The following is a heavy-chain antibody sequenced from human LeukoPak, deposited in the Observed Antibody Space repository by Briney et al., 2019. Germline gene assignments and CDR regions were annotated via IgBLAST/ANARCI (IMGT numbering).Heavy chain of an antibody. Sequence: GGSLRLSCAASGFTFSNYAMSWVRQAPGKGLEWVSDIGGSGGGTYYADSVKGRFTISRDSSKNTLYLQMNSLTPEDTALYYCAKDLYGSYAMDVWGQGTTVTVSS. CDR2: IGGSGGGT. CDR3: AKDLYGSYAMDV. J-gene: IGHJ6*02. CDR1: GFTFSNYA. D-gene: IGHD4-17*01. V-gene: IGHV3-23*01.